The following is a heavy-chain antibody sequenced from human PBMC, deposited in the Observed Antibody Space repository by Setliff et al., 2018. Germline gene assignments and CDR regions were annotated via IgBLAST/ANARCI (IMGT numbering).Heavy chain of an antibody. V-gene: IGHV1-2*02. J-gene: IGHJ4*02. CDR1: GHSFSDFY. D-gene: IGHD4-4*01. Sequence: ASVKVSCKASGHSFSDFYIHWVRQVPGRGPEWMGSINPKSGVTRYVQKFQGRVTITRDTSISTAYMELSSLRSDDTAVYYCARVSEQYLAFDYWGQGTLVTVSS. CDR2: INPKSGVT. CDR3: ARVSEQYLAFDY.